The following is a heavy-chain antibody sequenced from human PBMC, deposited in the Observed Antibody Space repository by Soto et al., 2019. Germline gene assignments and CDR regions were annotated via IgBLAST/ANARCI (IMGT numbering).Heavy chain of an antibody. V-gene: IGHV4-38-2*02. CDR3: AKAQVKVVAASTFDY. J-gene: IGHJ4*01. CDR2: IYQGGTT. CDR1: GYSISAGSY. D-gene: IGHD2-15*01. Sequence: NPSETLSLTCTVSGYSISAGSYWGWIRQPPGKGREWISSIYQGGTTFYNPPLKGRVTVSVDKSTTQVSLKLRSVTAADTAVYYCAKAQVKVVAASTFDYWGHGTLVTVSS.